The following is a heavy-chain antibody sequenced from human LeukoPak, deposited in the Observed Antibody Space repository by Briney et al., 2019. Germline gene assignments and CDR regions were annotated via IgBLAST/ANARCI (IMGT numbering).Heavy chain of an antibody. D-gene: IGHD3-22*01. V-gene: IGHV1-2*02. CDR2: INPNSGGT. CDR1: GYSFTGYY. Sequence: ASVKVSCKASGYSFTGYYMHWVRQAPGQGLEWMGWINPNSGGTNYAQKFQGRVTMTRDTSISTAYMELSRLRSDDTAVYYCARDRRVYYDSSGYSWWSFDYWGQGTLVTVSS. J-gene: IGHJ4*02. CDR3: ARDRRVYYDSSGYSWWSFDY.